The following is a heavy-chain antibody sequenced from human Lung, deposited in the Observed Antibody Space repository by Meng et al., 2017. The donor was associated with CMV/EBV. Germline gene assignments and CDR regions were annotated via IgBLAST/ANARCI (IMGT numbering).Heavy chain of an antibody. Sequence: GSLRLXXAVYGGSFSGYYWSWIRQPPGKGLEWIGEINHSGSTNYNPSLKSRVTISVDTSKNQFSLKLSSVTAADTAVYYCARGSVVVPAAIWVKRAFDIWGQGTMVTVSS. CDR3: ARGSVVVPAAIWVKRAFDI. CDR2: INHSGST. CDR1: GGSFSGYY. D-gene: IGHD2-2*02. J-gene: IGHJ3*02. V-gene: IGHV4-34*01.